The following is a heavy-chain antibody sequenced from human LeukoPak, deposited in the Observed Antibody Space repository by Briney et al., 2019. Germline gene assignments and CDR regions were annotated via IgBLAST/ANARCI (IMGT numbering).Heavy chain of an antibody. CDR1: GGSISSGGYY. V-gene: IGHV4-31*03. J-gene: IGHJ6*03. Sequence: SETLSLTCTVSGGSISSGGYYWSWIRQHPGKGLEWIGYIYYSGSTYYNPSLKSRVTISVDTSKNQFSLKLSSATAADTAVYYCAQSLASRTYYYYYYMDVWGKGTTVTVSS. CDR2: IYYSGST. CDR3: AQSLASRTYYYYYYMDV. D-gene: IGHD2-15*01.